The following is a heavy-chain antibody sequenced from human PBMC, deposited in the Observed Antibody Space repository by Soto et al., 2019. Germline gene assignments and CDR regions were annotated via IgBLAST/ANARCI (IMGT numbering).Heavy chain of an antibody. D-gene: IGHD3-10*01. V-gene: IGHV4-34*01. CDR3: ASGLMVWFGECCRRGGYYSYMVA. CDR1: GGSFSGYQ. Sequence: QVQLQQWGAGLLKPSETLSLTCAVYGGSFSGYQWSWIRQTPGKGLEWIGGINDSGDINYNPSLKSRVTILVDSPKKQVSLRLSSVTAADTAAYYSASGLMVWFGECCRRGGYYSYMVALGRGSTVT. J-gene: IGHJ6*03. CDR2: INDSGDI.